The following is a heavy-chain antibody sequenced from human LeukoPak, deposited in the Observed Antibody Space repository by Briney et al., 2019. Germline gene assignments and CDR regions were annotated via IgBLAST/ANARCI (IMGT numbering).Heavy chain of an antibody. V-gene: IGHV1-18*01. CDR1: GYTFISYG. D-gene: IGHD3-22*01. CDR3: ATWYYYDSSDYYLADY. Sequence: ASVKVSCKASGYTFISYGINWVRQAPGQGLEWMGWISPYNGNTNYAQKFQGRVTMTTDTSTSTAYMELRSLKSDDTAVYYCATWYYYDSSDYYLADYWGQGTLVTVSS. J-gene: IGHJ4*02. CDR2: ISPYNGNT.